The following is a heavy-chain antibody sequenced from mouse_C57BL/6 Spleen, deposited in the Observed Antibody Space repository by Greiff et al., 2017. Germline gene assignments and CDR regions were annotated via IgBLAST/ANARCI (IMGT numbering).Heavy chain of an antibody. CDR2: SDPENGDT. J-gene: IGHJ4*01. CDR3: TPLITTVVAENAMDY. V-gene: IGHV14-4*01. CDR1: GFNIKDDY. Sequence: EVQLQESGAELVRPGASVKLSCTASGFNIKDDYMHWVKPRPEQGLEWIGWSDPENGDTEYASKFQGKATITADTSSNTAYLQLSSLTSEDTAVYYCTPLITTVVAENAMDYWGQGTSVTVSS. D-gene: IGHD1-1*01.